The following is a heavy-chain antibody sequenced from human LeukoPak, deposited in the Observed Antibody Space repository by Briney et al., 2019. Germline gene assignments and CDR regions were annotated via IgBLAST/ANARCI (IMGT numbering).Heavy chain of an antibody. CDR2: MNPNSGNT. V-gene: IGHV1-8*01. J-gene: IGHJ6*02. CDR1: GYTFTSYD. D-gene: IGHD3-3*01. Sequence: GASVKVSCKASGYTFTSYDINWVRQATGQGLEWMGWMNPNSGNTGYAQKFQGRVTMTRNTSISTAYMELSSLRSEDTAVYYCASGVAYYDFWNGYQYGMDVWGRGTTVTVSS. CDR3: ASGVAYYDFWNGYQYGMDV.